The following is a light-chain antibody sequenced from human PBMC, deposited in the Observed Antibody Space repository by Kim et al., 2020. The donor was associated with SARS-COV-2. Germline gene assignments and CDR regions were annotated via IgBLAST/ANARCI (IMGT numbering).Light chain of an antibody. V-gene: IGLV6-57*04. CDR2: EDD. CDR1: RGSIANY. Sequence: NFMLTQPHSVSESPGKTVTISCTRSRGSIANYVQWFQQRPGSVPTTVIYEDDQRPSGVPDRFSGSIDSSSNSASLTISGLQTDDEADYYCQSFDTSNVVFGGGTKLTVL. CDR3: QSFDTSNVV. J-gene: IGLJ2*01.